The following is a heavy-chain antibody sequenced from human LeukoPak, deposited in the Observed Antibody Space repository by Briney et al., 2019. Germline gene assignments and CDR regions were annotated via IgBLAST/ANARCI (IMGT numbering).Heavy chain of an antibody. V-gene: IGHV3-48*04. CDR2: ISSSGSTI. CDR1: GFTFSSYG. D-gene: IGHD4-17*01. J-gene: IGHJ4*02. CDR3: ARGTARSDY. Sequence: GGSLRLSCATSGFTFSSYGMNWVRQAPGKGLEWVSYISSSGSTIYYADSVKGRFTISRDNAKNSLYLQMNSLRAEDTAVYYCARGTARSDYWGQGTLVTVSS.